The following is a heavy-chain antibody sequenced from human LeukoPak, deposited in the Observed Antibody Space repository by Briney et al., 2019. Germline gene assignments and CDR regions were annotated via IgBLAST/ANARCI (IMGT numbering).Heavy chain of an antibody. D-gene: IGHD3-10*01. CDR2: IYYSGNT. Sequence: SETLSLTCTVSGDSISRSNYYWGWVRQPPGKGLEWIGSIYYSGNTYYNPSLKSRVTISVDTSRNQFSLKLSSVTAADTAVYYCASLLMVRGFIRWFDPWGQGTLVTVSP. CDR3: ASLLMVRGFIRWFDP. J-gene: IGHJ5*02. CDR1: GDSISRSNYY. V-gene: IGHV4-39*01.